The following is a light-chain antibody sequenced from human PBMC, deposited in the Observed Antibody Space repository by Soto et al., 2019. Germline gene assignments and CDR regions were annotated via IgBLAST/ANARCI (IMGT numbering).Light chain of an antibody. V-gene: IGKV3-15*01. CDR3: QQYNFWPRT. Sequence: ETVMTQSPATLSVSPGERATLSCRASRDVNPNVAWYQQRPGQAPRLLMYGASTRATGIPARFSGSGSETEFTLTVSSLQPEDSAVYYCQQYNFWPRTFGQGTKVEI. J-gene: IGKJ1*01. CDR1: RDVNPN. CDR2: GAS.